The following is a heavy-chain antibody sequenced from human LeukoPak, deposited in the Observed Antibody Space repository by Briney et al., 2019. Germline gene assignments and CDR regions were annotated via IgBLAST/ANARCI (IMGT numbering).Heavy chain of an antibody. Sequence: GASVKVSCKASGYIFDIYALIWVRQAPGQGLELMGWINPNSGGTNYAQKFQGRVTMNRDTSISTAYMELSRLRSDDTAVYYCARVRMVRGAEPRDLDYWGQGTLVTVSS. CDR2: INPNSGGT. CDR1: GYIFDIYA. D-gene: IGHD3-10*01. V-gene: IGHV1-2*02. J-gene: IGHJ4*02. CDR3: ARVRMVRGAEPRDLDY.